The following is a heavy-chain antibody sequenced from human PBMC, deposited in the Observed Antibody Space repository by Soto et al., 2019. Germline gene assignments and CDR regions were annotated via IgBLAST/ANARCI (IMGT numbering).Heavy chain of an antibody. V-gene: IGHV3-23*01. Sequence: EVQLLESGGGSVQPGGSLRLSCAASGFSFSSYAMHWVRRPPGKGLEWVSSISGSGGTTYYADSVKGRFSISRDSLVNTLYLQMNSLRAEDTAVYFCPKGRGKNWNFDYWGQGTLVTVSP. CDR3: PKGRGKNWNFDY. J-gene: IGHJ4*02. CDR1: GFSFSSYA. CDR2: ISGSGGTT. D-gene: IGHD1-1*01.